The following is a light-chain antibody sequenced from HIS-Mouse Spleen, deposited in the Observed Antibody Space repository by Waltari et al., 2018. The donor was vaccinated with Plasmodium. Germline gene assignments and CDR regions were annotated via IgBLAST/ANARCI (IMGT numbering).Light chain of an antibody. J-gene: IGLJ3*02. CDR3: CSYAGSSTWV. Sequence: QSALTQPASVSGSHGQSITISCTGTSSDVGIYNLVSWYQQHPGKAPQLMIYEGSKRPSGVSNRFSGSKSGNTASLTISGLQAEDEADYYCCSYAGSSTWVFGGGTKLTVL. CDR2: EGS. CDR1: SSDVGIYNL. V-gene: IGLV2-23*01.